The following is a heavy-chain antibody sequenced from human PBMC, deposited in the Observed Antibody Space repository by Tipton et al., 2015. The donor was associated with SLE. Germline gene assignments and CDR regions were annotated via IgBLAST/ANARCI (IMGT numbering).Heavy chain of an antibody. V-gene: IGHV4-38-2*02. CDR1: GYSISSGYY. CDR2: IYHSGST. J-gene: IGHJ5*02. D-gene: IGHD2-2*01. CDR3: ARDRAICTRTTCYGDNWFDP. Sequence: TLSLTCTVSGYSISSGYYWGWIRQPPGKGLEWIGNIYHSGSTYYNPSLKSRVTISVDTSKNQFSLKVNSLTAADTAVYYCARDRAICTRTTCYGDNWFDPWGQGTLVTVSS.